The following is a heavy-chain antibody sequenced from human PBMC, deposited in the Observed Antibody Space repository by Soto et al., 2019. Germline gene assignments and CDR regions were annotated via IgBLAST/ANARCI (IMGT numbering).Heavy chain of an antibody. Sequence: GGSLRLSCAASGFTFSSYAMHWVRQAPGKGLEWVAVISYDGSNKYYADSVKGRFTISRDNSKNTLYLQMNSLRAEDTAVYYCAREESFENDYPSGYYYGMDVWGQGTTVTVSS. CDR2: ISYDGSNK. CDR1: GFTFSSYA. CDR3: AREESFENDYPSGYYYGMDV. J-gene: IGHJ6*02. D-gene: IGHD4-17*01. V-gene: IGHV3-30-3*01.